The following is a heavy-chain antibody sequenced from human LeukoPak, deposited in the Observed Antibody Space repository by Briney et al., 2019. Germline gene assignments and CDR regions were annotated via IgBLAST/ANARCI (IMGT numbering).Heavy chain of an antibody. D-gene: IGHD6-13*01. J-gene: IGHJ4*02. V-gene: IGHV4-30-4*08. CDR2: IYYSGST. Sequence: PSQTLSLTCTVSGGSISSGDYYWSWIRQPPGKGLEWIGYIYYSGSTNYNPSLKSRVTISVDTSKNQFSLKLSSVTAADTAVYYCARGGLGYSNSWYAVSFDYWGQGTLVTVSS. CDR3: ARGGLGYSNSWYAVSFDY. CDR1: GGSISSGDYY.